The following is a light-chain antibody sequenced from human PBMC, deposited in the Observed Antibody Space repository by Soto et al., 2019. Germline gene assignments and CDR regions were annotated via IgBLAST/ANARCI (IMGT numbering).Light chain of an antibody. CDR2: SAS. CDR3: LQDHNYPRT. V-gene: IGKV1-6*01. J-gene: IGKJ1*01. CDR1: QDIRNE. Sequence: AIQMTQSPSSLSAFEGDRVTITCRASQDIRNELGWYQQKPGKAPKLLIYSASSLQSGVPSRFSGSGSGTHFTLTISSLQPEDFAAYYCLQDHNYPRTFGQGTKVEIK.